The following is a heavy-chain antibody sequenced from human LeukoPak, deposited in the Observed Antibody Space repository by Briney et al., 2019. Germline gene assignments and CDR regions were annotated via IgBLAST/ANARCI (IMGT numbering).Heavy chain of an antibody. V-gene: IGHV3-30*18. CDR2: ISYDGSNN. CDR3: AKYSYYGSGSYYNDFDY. CDR1: GFTFSSYG. Sequence: GGSLRLSCAASGFTFSSYGMHWVRQAPGKGLEWVALISYDGSNNHYADSVKGRFSISRDDSENTLYLQMNSLRAEDTAVYYCAKYSYYGSGSYYNDFDYWGQGTLVTVSS. J-gene: IGHJ4*02. D-gene: IGHD3-10*01.